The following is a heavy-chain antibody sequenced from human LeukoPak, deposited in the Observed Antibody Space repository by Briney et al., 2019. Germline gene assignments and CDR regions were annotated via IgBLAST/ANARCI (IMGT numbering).Heavy chain of an antibody. CDR2: INGDGRNI. CDR3: AKDLTLRFLEWSFDY. D-gene: IGHD3-3*01. V-gene: IGHV3-74*01. Sequence: GGSLRLSCVASGFTFSSYWMHWVRQDPRKGLVWVSRINGDGRNINYADSVRGRFTISRDNAKNTLYLQMNSLRAEDTAVYYCAKDLTLRFLEWSFDYWGQGTLVTVSS. J-gene: IGHJ4*02. CDR1: GFTFSSYW.